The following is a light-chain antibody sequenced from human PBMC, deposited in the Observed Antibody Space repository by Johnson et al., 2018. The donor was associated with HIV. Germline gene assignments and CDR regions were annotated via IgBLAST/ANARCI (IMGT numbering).Light chain of an antibody. Sequence: QSVLTQPPSVSAAPGQKVTISCSGSSSNIGTNSVSWYQQLPGTAPRLLIYENNKRPSGIPDRFSGSKSGTSATLGITGLQTGDEADYYCGTWDSSLSGGVFGTGTKVTVL. CDR3: GTWDSSLSGGV. CDR2: ENN. J-gene: IGLJ1*01. V-gene: IGLV1-51*02. CDR1: SSNIGTNS.